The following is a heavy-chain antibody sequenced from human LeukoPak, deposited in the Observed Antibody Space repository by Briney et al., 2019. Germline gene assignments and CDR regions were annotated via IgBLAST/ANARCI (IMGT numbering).Heavy chain of an antibody. D-gene: IGHD6-13*01. Sequence: SETLSLTCTVSGGSISSTNYYWGWIRQPPGKGLEWIGSIYYSGSTYYNPSLKSRVTISVDKSKNQFSLKLSSVTAADTAVYYCASSIDDGVGIAAAGTQFDYWGQGTLVTVSS. J-gene: IGHJ4*02. CDR2: IYYSGST. CDR1: GGSISSTNYY. V-gene: IGHV4-39*07. CDR3: ASSIDDGVGIAAAGTQFDY.